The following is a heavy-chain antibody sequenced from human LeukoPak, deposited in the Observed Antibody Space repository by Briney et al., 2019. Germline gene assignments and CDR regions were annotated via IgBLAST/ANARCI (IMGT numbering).Heavy chain of an antibody. J-gene: IGHJ4*02. V-gene: IGHV3-15*01. D-gene: IGHD5-12*01. CDR3: TTSSAYDHLFDY. Sequence: GGSLGLSCAVSGFTFSNAWMSWVRQAPGKGLEWVGRIKSKTDGETTDYAAPVKGRFTISRDDSKSTLYLQMNSLKTEDTAVYYCTTSSAYDHLFDYWGQGTLVTVSS. CDR1: GFTFSNAW. CDR2: IKSKTDGETT.